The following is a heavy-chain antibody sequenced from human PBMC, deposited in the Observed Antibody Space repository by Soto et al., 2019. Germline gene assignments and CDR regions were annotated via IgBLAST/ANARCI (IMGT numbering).Heavy chain of an antibody. D-gene: IGHD5-18*01. J-gene: IGHJ5*02. V-gene: IGHV4-31*02. CDR3: AKALRIQLWFRFDP. CDR1: GASTVSHYH. Sequence: SETLSLTCSVSGASTVSHYHWTWIRQPPGKGLEWMGYIFNSGTTFYNPSLTSRLSISMDTSGNHFSLELRSVTAADTAVYYCAKALRIQLWFRFDPWGQGTLVTVSS. CDR2: IFNSGTT.